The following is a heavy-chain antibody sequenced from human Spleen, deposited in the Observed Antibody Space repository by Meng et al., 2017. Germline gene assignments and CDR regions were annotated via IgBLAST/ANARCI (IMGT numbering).Heavy chain of an antibody. J-gene: IGHJ4*02. Sequence: ASVKVSCKASGYTFSSYDINWVRQATGQGLEWMAWMNPNNGNTGYAQKFQGRVTMTRNTSISTAYMELSSLRSEDTAVYYCAREGGEGDYYDYWGQGTLVTVSS. V-gene: IGHV1-8*01. CDR1: GYTFSSYD. D-gene: IGHD4-17*01. CDR2: MNPNNGNT. CDR3: AREGGEGDYYDY.